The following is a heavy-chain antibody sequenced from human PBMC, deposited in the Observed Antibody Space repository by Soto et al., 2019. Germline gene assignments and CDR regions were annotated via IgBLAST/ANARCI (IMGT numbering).Heavy chain of an antibody. CDR3: ARGWCDGDCHFDY. V-gene: IGHV4-34*01. Sequence: PSESLSRTCAVCGRSFSGYYWSWIRQPPGKGLGWIGEINHSGSTTYNPSLKSRVTISVDTSKNQFSLKLSSVTAADTAVYYCARGWCDGDCHFDYWCQGTLVSVPQ. CDR2: INHSGST. CDR1: GRSFSGYY. D-gene: IGHD2-21*02. J-gene: IGHJ4*02.